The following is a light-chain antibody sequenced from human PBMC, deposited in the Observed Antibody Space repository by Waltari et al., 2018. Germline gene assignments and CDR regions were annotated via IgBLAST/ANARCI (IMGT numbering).Light chain of an antibody. CDR2: GAS. J-gene: IGKJ4*01. CDR1: QSVSNNY. CDR3: HLYGSART. Sequence: NVLTQSPGTLSLSPGERATLSCRASQSVSNNYVAWFQRPPGRAPRLLIYGASSRATGIPDRVSGSGSGTDFTLTISRLEPEDSAVYFCHLYGSARTFGGGTKVEIK. V-gene: IGKV3-20*01.